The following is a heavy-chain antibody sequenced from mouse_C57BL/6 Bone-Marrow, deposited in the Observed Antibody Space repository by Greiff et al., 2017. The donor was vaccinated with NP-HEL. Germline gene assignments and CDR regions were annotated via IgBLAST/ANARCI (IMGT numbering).Heavy chain of an antibody. V-gene: IGHV14-4*01. CDR2: IDPENGDT. D-gene: IGHD2-3*01. CDR1: GFNIKDDY. CDR3: TTMVTCSYWYFDV. Sequence: VQLKESGAELVRPGASVKLSCTASGFNIKDDYMHWVKQRPEQGLEWIGWIDPENGDTEYASKFQGKATITADTSSNTAYLQLSSLTSEDTAVYYCTTMVTCSYWYFDVWGTGTTVTVSS. J-gene: IGHJ1*03.